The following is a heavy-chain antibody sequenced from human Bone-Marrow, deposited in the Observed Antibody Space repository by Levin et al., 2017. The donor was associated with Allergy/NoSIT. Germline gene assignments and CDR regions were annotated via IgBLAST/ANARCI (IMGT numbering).Heavy chain of an antibody. D-gene: IGHD2-21*01. V-gene: IGHV4-31*03. CDR1: GDSISSGVYY. CDR3: ARDACDGDGCYDPYYFYMDV. Sequence: SETLSLTCSVSGDSISSGVYYWSWIRQHPGKGLEWIGYIHYSGTTYSTPSLRSRVTMSLDTSKHQYSLKLSSVTAADTAVYFCARDACDGDGCYDPYYFYMDVWGEGTTVTVSS. CDR2: IHYSGTT. J-gene: IGHJ6*03.